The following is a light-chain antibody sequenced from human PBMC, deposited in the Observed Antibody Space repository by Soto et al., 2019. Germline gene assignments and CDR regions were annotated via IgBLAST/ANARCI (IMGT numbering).Light chain of an antibody. CDR1: QSVSTH. CDR3: QQYGSSGT. CDR2: ETS. V-gene: IGKV3-15*01. Sequence: DIVVTQSPSTLSVSPGERATLSCRTSQSVSTHLAWFQQRPGQAPRLLIYETSTRGTGVPARFTGSGSETEFTLTISILQSEDFAVYYCQQYGSSGTFGQGTKVDIK. J-gene: IGKJ1*01.